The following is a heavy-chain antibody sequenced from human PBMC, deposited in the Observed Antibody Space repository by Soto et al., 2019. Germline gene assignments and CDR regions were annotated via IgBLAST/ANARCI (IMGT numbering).Heavy chain of an antibody. J-gene: IGHJ4*02. CDR3: ARARYCGGGDCFSDY. Sequence: QLQLQESGSGLVKPSQTLSLTCAVSGGSINSDTYSWTWIRQPPGKGLEWIGYIYHSGSTYYNPSLKSRVTISVDRSKNQFSLKLSSVTAADTAVYYCARARYCGGGDCFSDYWGQGTLVTVSS. CDR2: IYHSGST. CDR1: GGSINSDTYS. D-gene: IGHD2-15*01. V-gene: IGHV4-30-2*01.